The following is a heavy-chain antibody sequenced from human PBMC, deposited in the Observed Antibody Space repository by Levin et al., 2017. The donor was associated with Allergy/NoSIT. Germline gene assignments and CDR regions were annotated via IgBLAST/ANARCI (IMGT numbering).Heavy chain of an antibody. D-gene: IGHD1-26*01. CDR3: ARVRRELLDTYYFDY. Sequence: PGGSLRLSCTVSGGSISSYYWSWIRQPPGKGLEWIGYIYYSGSTNYNPSLKSRVTISVDTSKNQFSLKLSSVTAADTAVYYCARVRRELLDTYYFDYWGQGTLVTVSS. CDR2: IYYSGST. CDR1: GGSISSYY. V-gene: IGHV4-59*01. J-gene: IGHJ4*02.